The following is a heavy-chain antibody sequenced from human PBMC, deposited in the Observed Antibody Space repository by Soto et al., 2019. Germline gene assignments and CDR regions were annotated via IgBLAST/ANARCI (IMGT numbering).Heavy chain of an antibody. D-gene: IGHD3-3*01. CDR1: GYTFTSYA. J-gene: IGHJ6*02. V-gene: IGHV1-3*01. CDR2: INAGNGNT. Sequence: ASVKVSCKASGYTFTSYAMHWVRQAPGQRLEWTGWINAGNGNTKYSQKFQGRVTITRDTSASTAYMELSSLRSEDTAVYYCARDMDFWSGYFPSYYYYGMDVWGQGTTVTVSS. CDR3: ARDMDFWSGYFPSYYYYGMDV.